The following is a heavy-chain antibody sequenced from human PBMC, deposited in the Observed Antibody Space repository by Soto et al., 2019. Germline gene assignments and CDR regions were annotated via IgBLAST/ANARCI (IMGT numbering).Heavy chain of an antibody. V-gene: IGHV1-69*13. CDR1: GGTFSSYA. CDR2: IIPIFGTA. Sequence: GASVKVSCKASGGTFSSYAISWVRQAPGQGLEWMGGIIPIFGTANYAQKFQGRVTITADESTCTAYMELSSLRSEDTAVYYCARDKPTSSLEWLSPNYYYYGMDVWGQGTTVTVSS. CDR3: ARDKPTSSLEWLSPNYYYYGMDV. J-gene: IGHJ6*02. D-gene: IGHD3-3*01.